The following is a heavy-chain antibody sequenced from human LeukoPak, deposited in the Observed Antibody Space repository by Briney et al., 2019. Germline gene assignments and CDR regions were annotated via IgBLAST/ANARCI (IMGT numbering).Heavy chain of an antibody. V-gene: IGHV3-7*01. Sequence: GGSLRLSCAASGFTFSSYWMSWVRQAPGKGLEWVANIKQDGSEKYYVDSVKGRFTISRDNAKNSLYLQMNSLRAEDTAVYYCARPTFDSSGYLLDYWGQGTLVTVPS. J-gene: IGHJ4*02. CDR1: GFTFSSYW. CDR2: IKQDGSEK. CDR3: ARPTFDSSGYLLDY. D-gene: IGHD3-22*01.